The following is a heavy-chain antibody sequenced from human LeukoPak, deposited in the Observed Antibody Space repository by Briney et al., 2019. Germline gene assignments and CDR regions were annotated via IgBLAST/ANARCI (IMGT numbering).Heavy chain of an antibody. CDR3: AKDSAVGFGELLFYFDY. Sequence: PGRSLRLSCAASGFTFSSYGMHRVRQAPGKGLEWVAVISYDGSNKYYADSVKGRFTISRDNSKNTLYLQMNSLRAEDTAVYYCAKDSAVGFGELLFYFDYWGREPWSPSPQ. CDR2: ISYDGSNK. CDR1: GFTFSSYG. D-gene: IGHD3-10*01. J-gene: IGHJ4*02. V-gene: IGHV3-30*18.